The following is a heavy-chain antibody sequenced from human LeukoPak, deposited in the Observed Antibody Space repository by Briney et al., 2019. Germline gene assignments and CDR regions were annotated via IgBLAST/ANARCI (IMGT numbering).Heavy chain of an antibody. Sequence: GGSLRLSCAASGFTFSSFGMHWVRQAPGKGLEWVAVIWYDGSNKYYADSVKGRFTISRDNSKNTLYLQMNSLRAEDTAVYYCARAHEYSYGSAPYYYYGMDVWGQGTTVTVSS. CDR1: GFTFSSFG. CDR2: IWYDGSNK. CDR3: ARAHEYSYGSAPYYYYGMDV. V-gene: IGHV3-33*01. D-gene: IGHD5-18*01. J-gene: IGHJ6*02.